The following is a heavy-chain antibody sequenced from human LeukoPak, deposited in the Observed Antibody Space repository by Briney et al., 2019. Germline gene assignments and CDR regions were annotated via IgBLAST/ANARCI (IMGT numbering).Heavy chain of an antibody. D-gene: IGHD3-22*01. CDR1: GGSISSSSYY. CDR2: IYYSGST. V-gene: IGHV4-39*07. J-gene: IGHJ6*03. Sequence: SETLSLTCTVSGGSISSSSYYWGWIRQPPGKGLEWIGSIYYSGSTNYNPSLKSRATISVDTSKNQFSLKLSSVTAADTAVYYCARGSGKWLWGGYYYYYYMDVWGKGTTVTISS. CDR3: ARGSGKWLWGGYYYYYYMDV.